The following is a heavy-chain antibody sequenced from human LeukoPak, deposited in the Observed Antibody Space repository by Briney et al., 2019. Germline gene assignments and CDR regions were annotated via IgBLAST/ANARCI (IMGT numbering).Heavy chain of an antibody. Sequence: GRSLRLSCAASGFTFSDYGMQWVRQAPGKGLECLSVIWSGGSIADYAESVRGRFTISRDNSKNTVYLQMNSLRAEGTAIYFCTRVATAGTWTDYWGQGTLVTVSS. CDR3: TRVATAGTWTDY. D-gene: IGHD6-25*01. CDR2: IWSGGSIA. J-gene: IGHJ4*02. CDR1: GFTFSDYG. V-gene: IGHV3-33*03.